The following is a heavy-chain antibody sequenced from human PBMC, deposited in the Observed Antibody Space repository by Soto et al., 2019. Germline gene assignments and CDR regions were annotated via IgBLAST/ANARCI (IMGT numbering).Heavy chain of an antibody. CDR1: GLTFRSYA. CDR2: ISYNENKR. Sequence: PGGSLRLSCAAAGLTFRSYAMHWVRPAPGKGLEWVATISYNENKRYYTDSVKGRFTISRDNSKNTLYLQMNSLRAEDTAVYYCARGLGSSGWYSPWDAFDIWGQGTMVTVSS. J-gene: IGHJ3*02. CDR3: ARGLGSSGWYSPWDAFDI. D-gene: IGHD6-19*01. V-gene: IGHV3-30*14.